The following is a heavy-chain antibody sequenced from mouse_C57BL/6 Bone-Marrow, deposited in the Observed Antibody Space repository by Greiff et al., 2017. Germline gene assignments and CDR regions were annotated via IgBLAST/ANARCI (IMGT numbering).Heavy chain of an antibody. CDR1: GYAFTNYL. J-gene: IGHJ2*01. D-gene: IGHD1-1*01. V-gene: IGHV1-54*01. CDR2: INPGSGGT. Sequence: QVQLQQSGAELVRPGTSVKVSCKASGYAFTNYLIEWVKQRPGQGLEWIGVINPGSGGTNYNEKFKSKATLTVDKSSSTAYMQLSSLTSEDSAVYYCLSYYGSSFDYWGQGTTLTVSS. CDR3: LSYYGSSFDY.